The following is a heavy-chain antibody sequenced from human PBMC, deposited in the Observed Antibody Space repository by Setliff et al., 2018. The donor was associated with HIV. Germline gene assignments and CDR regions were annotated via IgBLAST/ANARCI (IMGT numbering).Heavy chain of an antibody. CDR2: ISAYNGHT. CDR1: GYSFSSYA. V-gene: IGHV1-18*01. CDR3: ARDRATYYDILTGYYKRPGSEYFQH. Sequence: ASVKVSCKASGYSFSSYAISWVRQAPGQGLEWMGWISAYNGHTNYAQKLQGRVTMTTDTSTSTAYMELRSLRSDDTAVYYCARDRATYYDILTGYYKRPGSEYFQHWGQGTLVTVSS. D-gene: IGHD3-9*01. J-gene: IGHJ1*01.